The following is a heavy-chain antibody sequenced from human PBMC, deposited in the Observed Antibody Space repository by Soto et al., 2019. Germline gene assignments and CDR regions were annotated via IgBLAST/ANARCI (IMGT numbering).Heavy chain of an antibody. D-gene: IGHD5-12*01. CDR3: ARGIGDGYNLPQDY. J-gene: IGHJ4*02. Sequence: ASVTVSCTASVYTLTTYAMHCVRQANGQRLEWLGWINPNSGGTNYAQKFQGRVTMTRATSTSTVYMELSSLRSEDTALYYCARGIGDGYNLPQDYWGQGTQVTVSS. V-gene: IGHV1-3*01. CDR1: VYTLTTYA. CDR2: INPNSGGT.